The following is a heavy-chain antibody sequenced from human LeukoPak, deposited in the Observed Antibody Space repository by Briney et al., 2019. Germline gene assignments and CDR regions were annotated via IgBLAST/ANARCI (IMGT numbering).Heavy chain of an antibody. Sequence: SETLSLTCTVSGGSFSSSTYYWGWIRQPPGKGLEWIGSMYYSGSTYYNQSLKSRVTISVDTSKNQLSLKLTSVTAADTAVYYCARDPAICHCFDYWGQGTLVTVSS. J-gene: IGHJ4*02. CDR1: GGSFSSSTYY. D-gene: IGHD2-2*01. CDR2: MYYSGST. CDR3: ARDPAICHCFDY. V-gene: IGHV4-39*02.